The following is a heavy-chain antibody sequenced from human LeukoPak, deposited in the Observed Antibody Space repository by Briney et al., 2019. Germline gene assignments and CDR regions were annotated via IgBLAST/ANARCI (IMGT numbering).Heavy chain of an antibody. V-gene: IGHV3-66*01. Sequence: GGSLRLSCAASGFTVSSNYMSWVRQAPGKGLEWVSVIYSDGRTYYTDSVKGRFTISRDNSKNTLYLQMNSLRAEDTAVYYCAGGGYSYGSAPDYWGQGTLVTVSS. CDR1: GFTVSSNY. J-gene: IGHJ4*02. CDR2: IYSDGRT. CDR3: AGGGYSYGSAPDY. D-gene: IGHD5-18*01.